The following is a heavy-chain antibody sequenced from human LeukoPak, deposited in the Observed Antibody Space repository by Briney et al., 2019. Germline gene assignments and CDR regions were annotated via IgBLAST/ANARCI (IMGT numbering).Heavy chain of an antibody. V-gene: IGHV3-33*06. Sequence: PGGSLRLSCAASGFTFSSYGMHWVRQAPGKGLEWVAVIWYDGSNKYYADSVKGRFTISRDNSKNTLYLQMNSLRAEDTAVYYCAKRTSNWNYFDYWGQGTLVTVSS. CDR3: AKRTSNWNYFDY. CDR1: GFTFSSYG. D-gene: IGHD1-20*01. J-gene: IGHJ4*02. CDR2: IWYDGSNK.